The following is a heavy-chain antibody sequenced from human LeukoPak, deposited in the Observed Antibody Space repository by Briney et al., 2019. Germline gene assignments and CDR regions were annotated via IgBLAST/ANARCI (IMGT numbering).Heavy chain of an antibody. CDR1: GFTVSSNS. Sequence: PGGSLRLSCTVSGFTVSSNSMSWVRQAPGKGLEWVSFIYSAGSTHYSDSVKGRFTISIDNSKNTLYLQMNSLRAEDTAVYYCAKAEKGRSGIAAAGSYFDYWGQGTLVTVSS. V-gene: IGHV3-53*01. CDR2: IYSAGST. J-gene: IGHJ4*02. CDR3: AKAEKGRSGIAAAGSYFDY. D-gene: IGHD6-13*01.